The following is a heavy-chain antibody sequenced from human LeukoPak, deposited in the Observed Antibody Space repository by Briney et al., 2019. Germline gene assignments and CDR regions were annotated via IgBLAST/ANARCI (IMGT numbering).Heavy chain of an antibody. J-gene: IGHJ4*01. V-gene: IGHV3-48*04. CDR3: AFKSSGSSTRAPDF. CDR1: EVPFSGDS. Sequence: GGSLRLSCVNSEVPFSGDSLNWVRQAPGKGLEWISYISASSRTKYYADSVKGRFHISRDNAKKSLYLQMDNLRGEDTALYYCAFKSSGSSTRAPDFWGHGTLVTVSS. CDR2: ISASSRTK. D-gene: IGHD1-26*01.